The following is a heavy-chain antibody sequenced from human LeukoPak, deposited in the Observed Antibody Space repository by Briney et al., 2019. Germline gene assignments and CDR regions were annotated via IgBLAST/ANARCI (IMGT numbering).Heavy chain of an antibody. J-gene: IGHJ4*02. CDR1: GGSFSGYY. CDR2: INHSGST. CDR3: ARGRGTDY. Sequence: SETLSLTCAVYGGSFSGYYWSWIRQPPGKGLEWIGEINHSGSTNYNPSLKSRVTISVDTSKNQFSLKLSSVTAADSAVYYCARGRGTDYWGQGTLVTVSS. V-gene: IGHV4-34*01. D-gene: IGHD1-1*01.